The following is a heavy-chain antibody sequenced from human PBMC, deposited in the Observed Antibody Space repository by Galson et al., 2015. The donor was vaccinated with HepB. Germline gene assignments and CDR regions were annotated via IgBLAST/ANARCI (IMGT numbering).Heavy chain of an antibody. J-gene: IGHJ2*01. CDR1: GLSLTTSGVG. D-gene: IGHD7-27*01. Sequence: PALVKPTQTLTLTCTLSGLSLTTSGVGVGWIRQPPGKALEWLALIYWDDGKHYSPSLKNRLTITKDTSGNQVVLIMTNMDPVDTATYYCGHRPSPLGSRTYWCFDLWGRGTLVTVSS. V-gene: IGHV2-5*02. CDR3: GHRPSPLGSRTYWCFDL. CDR2: IYWDDGK.